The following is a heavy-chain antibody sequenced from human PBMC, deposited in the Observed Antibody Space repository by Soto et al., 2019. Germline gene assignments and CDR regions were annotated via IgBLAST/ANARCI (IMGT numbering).Heavy chain of an antibody. V-gene: IGHV1-46*01. J-gene: IGHJ3*01. CDR2: INPSDGST. CDR3: ALNAFDF. Sequence: QVQLVQSGAEVKKPGASVKLSCKTSGYTFTSYYIHWVRQAPGQGLEWVAIINPSDGSTSTTQKVRGRVTVTRDMSTSTVYMDLSSLRSEDTDVYYCALNAFDFWGQGTMVTVSS. CDR1: GYTFTSYY.